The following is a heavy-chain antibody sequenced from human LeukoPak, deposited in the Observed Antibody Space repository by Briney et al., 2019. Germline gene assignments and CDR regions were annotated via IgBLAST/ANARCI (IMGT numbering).Heavy chain of an antibody. D-gene: IGHD3-10*01. Sequence: SETLSLTRTVSGGSINSGDYYWIWIPHPPGKALVWIGYIFYSGSTYSNPSLKSRVTISVDTSKNQFSLKLSSVTAADTAVYYCAGSGSYSWFDPWGQGTLVTVSS. CDR1: GGSINSGDYY. V-gene: IGHV4-30-4*01. CDR2: IFYSGST. CDR3: AGSGSYSWFDP. J-gene: IGHJ5*02.